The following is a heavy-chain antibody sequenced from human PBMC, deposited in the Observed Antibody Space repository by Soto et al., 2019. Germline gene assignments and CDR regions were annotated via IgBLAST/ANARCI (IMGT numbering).Heavy chain of an antibody. D-gene: IGHD3-16*02. Sequence: GGSLRLSCAASGFTFSSYSMNWVRQAPGKGLEWVSYISSSSSTIYYADSVKGRFTISRDNAKNSLYLQMNSLRAEDTAVYYCARESVEITFGGVIALWGQGTLVTVSS. V-gene: IGHV3-48*01. J-gene: IGHJ4*02. CDR2: ISSSSSTI. CDR3: ARESVEITFGGVIAL. CDR1: GFTFSSYS.